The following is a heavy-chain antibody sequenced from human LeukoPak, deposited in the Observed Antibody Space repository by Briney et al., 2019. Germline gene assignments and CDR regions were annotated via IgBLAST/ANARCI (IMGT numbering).Heavy chain of an antibody. Sequence: GGSLRLSCAATGFTFTTYGMSWVRQAPGKGLEWVSSISSSGGSTYYADSVKGRFTISRDNSKNTLYLQMNSLRAEDTAVYYCASPRWFGELSDDYWGQGTLVTVSS. CDR2: ISSSGGST. CDR3: ASPRWFGELSDDY. J-gene: IGHJ4*02. CDR1: GFTFTTYG. V-gene: IGHV3-23*01. D-gene: IGHD3-10*01.